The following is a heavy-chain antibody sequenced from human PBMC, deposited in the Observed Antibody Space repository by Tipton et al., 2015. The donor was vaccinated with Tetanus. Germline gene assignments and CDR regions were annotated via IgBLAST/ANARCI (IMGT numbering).Heavy chain of an antibody. D-gene: IGHD1-26*01. CDR3: VRDKVGAITGFDH. CDR1: GYTFTGYD. J-gene: IGHJ4*02. Sequence: QAQLVQSGAEVTRPGASVKVSCKSSGYTFTGYDVSWVRQAPGQGLQWMGWINTHNGDTNYAPRFEGRVTMTTDTSTGTAYMELRVLRSDATAVYFCVRDKVGAITGFDHWGQGPLVTVSS. V-gene: IGHV1-18*01. CDR2: INTHNGDT.